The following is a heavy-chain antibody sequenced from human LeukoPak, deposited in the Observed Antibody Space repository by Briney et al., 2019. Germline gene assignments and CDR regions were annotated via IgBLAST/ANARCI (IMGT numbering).Heavy chain of an antibody. D-gene: IGHD6-19*01. CDR3: AKGGGWLYYFDY. CDR1: GFSFNAYW. V-gene: IGHV3-30*18. Sequence: GGSLRLSCEVSGFSFNAYWMHWVRQAPGTGLEWVAVMSYGEDTKYYADSVKGRFTISRDNSRNTLYLQINSLRVEDTAVYYCAKGGGWLYYFDYWGQGTLVTVSS. CDR2: MSYGEDTK. J-gene: IGHJ4*02.